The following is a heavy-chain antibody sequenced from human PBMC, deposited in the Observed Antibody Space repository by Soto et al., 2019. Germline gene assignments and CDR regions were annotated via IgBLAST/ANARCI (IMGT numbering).Heavy chain of an antibody. J-gene: IGHJ6*02. D-gene: IGHD3-10*01. CDR2: IYSSGNI. Sequence: EVQLVESGGGLIQPGGSLRLSCAASGFIVRSNYMTWVRQAPGKGLEWGSVIYSSGNIYYPDSVKGRFTTSRDNSQNTFFLQMNSLRAEDTAVYYCARDSGMIRGNYGMDVWGQGTTVIVSS. CDR3: ARDSGMIRGNYGMDV. CDR1: GFIVRSNY. V-gene: IGHV3-53*01.